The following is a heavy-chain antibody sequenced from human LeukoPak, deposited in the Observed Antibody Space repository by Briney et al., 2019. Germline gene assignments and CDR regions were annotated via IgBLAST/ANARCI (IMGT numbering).Heavy chain of an antibody. CDR1: GFTFSSYG. CDR2: ISYDGSNK. J-gene: IGHJ6*02. CDR3: AKELRYGFGDYYGMDV. Sequence: GGSLRLSCAASGFTFSSYGMHWVRQAPGKGLEWVAVISYDGSNKYYADSVKGRFTISRDNSKNTLYLQMNSLRAEDTAVYYCAKELRYGFGDYYGMDVWDQGTTVTVSS. V-gene: IGHV3-30*18. D-gene: IGHD3-9*01.